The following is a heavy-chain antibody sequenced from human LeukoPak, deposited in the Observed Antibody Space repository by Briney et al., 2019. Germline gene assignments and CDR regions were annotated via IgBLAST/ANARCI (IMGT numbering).Heavy chain of an antibody. CDR3: AGARRGYSYGHVDY. D-gene: IGHD5-18*01. CDR2: IWYDGSNK. Sequence: GRSLRLSCAASGFTFSSYGMHWVRQAPGKGLEWVAVIWYDGSNKYYADSVKGRFTISRDNSKNTLYLQMNSLRAEDTAVYYCAGARRGYSYGHVDYWGQGTLVTVSS. J-gene: IGHJ4*02. CDR1: GFTFSSYG. V-gene: IGHV3-33*01.